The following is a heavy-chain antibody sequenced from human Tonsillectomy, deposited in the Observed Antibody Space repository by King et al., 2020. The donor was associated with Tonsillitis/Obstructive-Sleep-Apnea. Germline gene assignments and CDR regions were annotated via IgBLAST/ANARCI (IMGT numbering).Heavy chain of an antibody. Sequence: VQLPQWGAGLLKPSETLSLTCTVYGGSFSGYYWTWIRQPPGKGLEWIGEINHSGNTNYNPSLKSRVSISVDTSKNQFSLNLSSMTAADTAVFHCARRSSIAAYVLYFDYWGQGTLVTVSS. D-gene: IGHD6-6*01. CDR1: GGSFSGYY. V-gene: IGHV4-34*01. J-gene: IGHJ4*02. CDR3: ARRSSIAAYVLYFDY. CDR2: INHSGNT.